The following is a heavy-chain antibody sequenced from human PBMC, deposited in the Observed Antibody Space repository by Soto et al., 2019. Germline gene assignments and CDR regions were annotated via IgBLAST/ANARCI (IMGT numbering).Heavy chain of an antibody. CDR1: GFTFSSYA. CDR2: IGGSGGSR. J-gene: IGHJ4*02. Sequence: PGGSLRLSCASSGFTFSSYAMSLVRQAPGKGLEWVSGIGGSGGSRYYVDSVKGRFTISRDNSKNMLYLQMNSLRAEDTAVYYCARDLEAYYYASGKWGQGTLVTVSS. D-gene: IGHD3-10*01. CDR3: ARDLEAYYYASGK. V-gene: IGHV3-23*01.